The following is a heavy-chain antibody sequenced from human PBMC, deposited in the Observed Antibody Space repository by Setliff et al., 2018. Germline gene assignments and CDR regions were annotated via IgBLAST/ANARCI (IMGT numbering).Heavy chain of an antibody. Sequence: ASVKVSCKASGYTPTKYYMHWVRQAPGQGLEWMGIINPSGGLTRYAQKFQGRVTITRDTSASTAYVELSSLRSEDTAVYYCAREVKGYYNFWSGPDYWGQGTLVTAPQ. D-gene: IGHD3-3*01. V-gene: IGHV1-46*01. CDR3: AREVKGYYNFWSGPDY. J-gene: IGHJ4*02. CDR1: GYTPTKYY. CDR2: INPSGGLT.